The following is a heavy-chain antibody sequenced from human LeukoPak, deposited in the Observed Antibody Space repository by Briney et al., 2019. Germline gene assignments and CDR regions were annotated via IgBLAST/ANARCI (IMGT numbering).Heavy chain of an antibody. CDR2: INHSGST. CDR1: GGSFSGYY. J-gene: IGHJ4*02. CDR3: ARGPARRFDY. Sequence: PSETLSLTCAVYGGSFSGYYWSWIRQPPGKGLEWIGEINHSGSTNYNPSLKSRVTISVDTSKNQFSLKLSSATAADTAVYYCARGPARRFDYWGQGTLVTVSS. V-gene: IGHV4-34*01.